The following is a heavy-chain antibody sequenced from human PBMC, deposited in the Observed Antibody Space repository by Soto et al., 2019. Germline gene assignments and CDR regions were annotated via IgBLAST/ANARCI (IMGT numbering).Heavy chain of an antibody. V-gene: IGHV1-69*04. D-gene: IGHD3-9*01. CDR3: ARFPATGDHHKAIRAY. J-gene: IGHJ4*02. Sequence: QVQFVQSGAEVKTPGSSVKVSCQASGGALSTYSLFWVRQPPGQGLEWMGRITPIIGITFYAQNFQGRVTMTADTSSNTAYMELTNLRFEDTAVYYCARFPATGDHHKAIRAYWGQGTLVTVSS. CDR1: GGALSTYS. CDR2: ITPIIGIT.